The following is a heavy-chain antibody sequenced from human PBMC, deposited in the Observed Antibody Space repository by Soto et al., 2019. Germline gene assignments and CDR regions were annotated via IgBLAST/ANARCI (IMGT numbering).Heavy chain of an antibody. CDR3: ARGVSAGVDY. CDR1: GGTFSSYA. Sequence: SVKVSCKASGGTFSSYAISWVRQAPGQGLEWMGGIIPIFGTANYAQKFQGRVTITADESTSTAYMELTTLTSDDTAFYYCARGVSAGVDYWGQGTLVTVSS. V-gene: IGHV1-69*13. D-gene: IGHD1-26*01. CDR2: IIPIFGTA. J-gene: IGHJ4*02.